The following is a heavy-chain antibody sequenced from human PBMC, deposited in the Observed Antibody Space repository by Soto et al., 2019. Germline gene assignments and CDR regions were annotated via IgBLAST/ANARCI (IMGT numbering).Heavy chain of an antibody. CDR1: GFTFSSYG. Sequence: QVQLVESGGGVVQPGRSLRLSCAASGFTFSSYGMHWVRQAPGKGLEWVAVISYDGSNKYYADSVKGRFTISRDNSKNTLYLQMNSLRAEDTAVYYCAKDLRVWDSIAEWTYYYYYGMDVWGQGTTVTVSS. CDR3: AKDLRVWDSIAEWTYYYYYGMDV. V-gene: IGHV3-30*18. D-gene: IGHD3-3*01. CDR2: ISYDGSNK. J-gene: IGHJ6*02.